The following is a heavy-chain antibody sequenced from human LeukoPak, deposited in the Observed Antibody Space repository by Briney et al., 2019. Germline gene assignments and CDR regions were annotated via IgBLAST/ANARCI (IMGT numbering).Heavy chain of an antibody. CDR2: IHHSGST. J-gene: IGHJ4*02. Sequence: KPPETLSLTCSVSGYSFSSGYYWGWIRQPPGKGLEWIGSIHHSGSTNYNPSLKSRVTISVDTSKNQFSLKLSSVTAADTAVYYCARGRRNGYCSGGSCYSLVVKGGPVDYWGQGTLVTVSS. CDR3: ARGRRNGYCSGGSCYSLVVKGGPVDY. CDR1: GYSFSSGYY. D-gene: IGHD2-15*01. V-gene: IGHV4-38-2*02.